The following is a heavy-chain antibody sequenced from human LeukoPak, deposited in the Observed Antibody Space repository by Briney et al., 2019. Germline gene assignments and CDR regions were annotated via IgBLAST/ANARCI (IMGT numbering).Heavy chain of an antibody. CDR2: IVVGSGNT. CDR3: AAVRYFDWYNFDH. CDR1: GFTFTSSA. V-gene: IGHV1-58*01. J-gene: IGHJ4*02. D-gene: IGHD3-9*01. Sequence: SVKVSCKASGFTFTSSAVQWVRQARGQRLEWIGWIVVGSGNTNYAQKFQERVTITRDMSTSTAYMELSSLRSEDTAVYYCAAVRYFDWYNFDHWGQGTLVTVSS.